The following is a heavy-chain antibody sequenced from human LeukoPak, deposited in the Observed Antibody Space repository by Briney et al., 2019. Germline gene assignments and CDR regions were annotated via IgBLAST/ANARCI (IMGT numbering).Heavy chain of an antibody. D-gene: IGHD1-26*01. CDR1: GFTFSSYS. V-gene: IGHV3-74*01. J-gene: IGHJ4*02. Sequence: GSLRLSCAASGFTFSSYSMNWVRQAPGKGLVWVSRINSDGSSTSFADSVKGRFTISRDNAKNTLYLQMNSLRAEDTAVYYCARSRYTGSYLDYWGQGTLVTVSS. CDR2: INSDGSST. CDR3: ARSRYTGSYLDY.